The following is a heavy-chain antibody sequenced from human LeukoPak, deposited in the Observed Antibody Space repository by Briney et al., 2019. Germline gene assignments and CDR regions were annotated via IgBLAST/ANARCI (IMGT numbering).Heavy chain of an antibody. Sequence: SETLSLTCTVSGGSIGSYYWSWIRQPPGKGLEWIGYIYYSGSTNYNPSLKSRVTISVDTSKNQFSLKLSSVTAADTAVYYCARGLGGYYYYGMDVWGQGTTVTVSS. CDR2: IYYSGST. J-gene: IGHJ6*02. CDR3: ARGLGGYYYYGMDV. CDR1: GGSIGSYY. V-gene: IGHV4-59*01. D-gene: IGHD3-16*01.